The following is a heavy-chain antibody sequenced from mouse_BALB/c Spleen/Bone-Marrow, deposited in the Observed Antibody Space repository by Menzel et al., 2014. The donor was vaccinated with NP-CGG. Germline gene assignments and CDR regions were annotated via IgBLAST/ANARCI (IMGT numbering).Heavy chain of an antibody. J-gene: IGHJ4*01. D-gene: IGHD2-5*01. CDR2: INPYNGGT. V-gene: IGHV1-18*01. CDR1: GYSFTGYT. CDR3: ARGSNYVRYAMDY. Sequence: VHVKQSGPELVKPGASMKISCKASGYSFTGYTVNWVKRSHGKNLEWIGLINPYNGGTSYNQKFKGKATLTVDKSSSTAYMELLSLTSEDSAVYYCARGSNYVRYAMDYWGQGTSVTVSS.